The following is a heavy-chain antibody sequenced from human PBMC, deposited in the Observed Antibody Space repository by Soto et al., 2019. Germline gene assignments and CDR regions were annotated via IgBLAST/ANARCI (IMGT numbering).Heavy chain of an antibody. CDR3: AREKYYDFWSGCGDAFDI. CDR2: IWYDGSNK. J-gene: IGHJ3*02. D-gene: IGHD3-3*01. Sequence: GGSLRLSCAASGFTFSSYGMHWVRQAPGKGLEWVAVIWYDGSNKYYADSVKGRFTISRDNSKNTLYLQMNSLRAEDTAVYYCAREKYYDFWSGCGDAFDIWGQGTMVTVS. CDR1: GFTFSSYG. V-gene: IGHV3-33*01.